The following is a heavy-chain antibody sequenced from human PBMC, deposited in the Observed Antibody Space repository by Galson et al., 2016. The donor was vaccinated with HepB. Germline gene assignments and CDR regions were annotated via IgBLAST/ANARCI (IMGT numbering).Heavy chain of an antibody. CDR3: VRDRTYSGSYLDAFDI. J-gene: IGHJ3*02. V-gene: IGHV3-21*01. CDR1: GFTFRNYH. Sequence: SLRLSCAGSGFTFRNYHMNWVRQTPGKGLEWVSSISSGSAYKYYADSVKGRFSIFRDNAKNSLYLQMNSLRAEDTAVYYCVRDRTYSGSYLDAFDIWGQGTMVTVSS. CDR2: ISSGSAYK. D-gene: IGHD1-26*01.